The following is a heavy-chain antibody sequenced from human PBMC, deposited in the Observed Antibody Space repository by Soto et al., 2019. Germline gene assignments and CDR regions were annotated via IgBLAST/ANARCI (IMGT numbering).Heavy chain of an antibody. V-gene: IGHV3-23*01. D-gene: IGHD3-10*01. J-gene: IGHJ6*03. CDR1: GFTFSSYA. CDR2: ISGSGGST. CDR3: AKDGLDSGNYYYYYMDV. Sequence: GGSLRLSCAASGFTFSSYAMSWVRQAPGKGLEWVSAISGSGGSTYYADSVKGRFTISRDNSKNTLYLQMNSLRAEDTAVYYCAKDGLDSGNYYYYYMDVWGKGTTVTVSS.